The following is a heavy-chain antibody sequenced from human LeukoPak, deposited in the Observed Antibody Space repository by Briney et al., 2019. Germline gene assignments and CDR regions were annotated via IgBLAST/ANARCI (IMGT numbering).Heavy chain of an antibody. CDR1: GFTFSSYA. Sequence: GGSLRLSCAASGFTFSSYAMNWVRQAPGKGLEWVSFISGSGGSTYYADSVKGRFTISRDNSKNTLYLQMNSLRAEDTAVYYCAKEGSPYYDILTGYLNAFYFDYWGQGTLVTVSS. V-gene: IGHV3-23*01. CDR3: AKEGSPYYDILTGYLNAFYFDY. D-gene: IGHD3-9*01. J-gene: IGHJ4*02. CDR2: ISGSGGST.